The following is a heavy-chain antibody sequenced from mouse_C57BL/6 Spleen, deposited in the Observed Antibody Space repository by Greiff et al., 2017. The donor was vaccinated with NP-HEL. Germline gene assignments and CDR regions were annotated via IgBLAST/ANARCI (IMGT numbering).Heavy chain of an antibody. CDR2: IGPGSGST. CDR3: ARSGPYDYDYYAMDY. J-gene: IGHJ4*01. V-gene: IGHV1-77*01. Sequence: QVQLQQSGAELVKPGASVKISCKASGYTFTDYYINWVKQRPGQGLEWIGKIGPGSGSTYYNEEFKGKATLTADKSSSTAYMQLSSLTSEDSAVYFCARSGPYDYDYYAMDYWGQGTSVTVSS. CDR1: GYTFTDYY. D-gene: IGHD2-4*01.